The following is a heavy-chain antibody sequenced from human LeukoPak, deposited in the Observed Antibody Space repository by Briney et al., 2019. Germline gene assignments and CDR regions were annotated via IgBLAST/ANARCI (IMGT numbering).Heavy chain of an antibody. D-gene: IGHD2-21*01. CDR3: ARDLSAAYDF. CDR1: GFPFSSYG. J-gene: IGHJ4*02. V-gene: IGHV3-33*01. Sequence: GGSLRLSCAASGFPFSSYGMHWVRQTPGKGLEWVARLVYDERNDYANSVKGRFTISRDNSKNTLYLQMDNLRVDDTAVYYCARDLSAAYDFWGQGILVTVSS. CDR2: LVYDERN.